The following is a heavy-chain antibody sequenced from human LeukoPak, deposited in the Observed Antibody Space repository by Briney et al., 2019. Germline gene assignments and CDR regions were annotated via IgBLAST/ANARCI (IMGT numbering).Heavy chain of an antibody. Sequence: SETLSLTCAVSGYSISSGYYWGWIRQPPGKGLEWIGSIYHSGSTYYNPSLKSRVTISVDTSKNQFSLKLSSVTAADTAVYYCARHLAKYCSSTSCYMRGLFDYWGQGTLVTVSS. V-gene: IGHV4-38-2*01. J-gene: IGHJ4*02. CDR2: IYHSGST. CDR3: ARHLAKYCSSTSCYMRGLFDY. D-gene: IGHD2-2*02. CDR1: GYSISSGYY.